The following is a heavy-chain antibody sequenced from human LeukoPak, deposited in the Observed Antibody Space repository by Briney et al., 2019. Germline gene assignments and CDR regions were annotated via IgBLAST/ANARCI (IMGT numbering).Heavy chain of an antibody. V-gene: IGHV3-23*01. D-gene: IGHD1-1*01. CDR2: ISGSGGST. CDR3: ASTLGPGDAFDI. J-gene: IGHJ3*02. Sequence: PGGSLRLSCAASGFTFSSYAMSWVRQAPGKGLEWVSAISGSGGSTYYADSVKGRFTISRDNAKNSLYLQMNSLRAEDTAVYYCASTLGPGDAFDIWGQGTMVTVSS. CDR1: GFTFSSYA.